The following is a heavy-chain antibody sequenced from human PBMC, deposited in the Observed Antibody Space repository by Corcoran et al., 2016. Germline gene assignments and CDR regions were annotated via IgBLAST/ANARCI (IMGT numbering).Heavy chain of an antibody. V-gene: IGHV1-2*02. Sequence: QVQLVQSGTEVMTPGASVKVSCKASGYTFTAYYLHWVRQAPGQGLEWMGWYNPTTGGTKYAQKFQGRVALTSDTSVTTLYMEVASLRSDDTAFYYCARGVSTSWFDPWGQGTLVTVSS. CDR2: YNPTTGGT. CDR3: ARGVSTSWFDP. D-gene: IGHD2-2*01. J-gene: IGHJ5*02. CDR1: GYTFTAYY.